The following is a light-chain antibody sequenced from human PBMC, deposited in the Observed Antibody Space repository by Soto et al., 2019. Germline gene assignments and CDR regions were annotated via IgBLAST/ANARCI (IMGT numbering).Light chain of an antibody. Sequence: QSALTQPPSASGSPGQSVTISCTGTSSDVGGYNYVSWYQQHPGKAPKLMIYEVSKRPSGVPDRFSGSKSGNTASLTVSGLQAEEEADYYGSSYADSINLRVFGTGTNVPVL. CDR3: SSYADSINLRV. CDR2: EVS. CDR1: SSDVGGYNY. J-gene: IGLJ1*01. V-gene: IGLV2-8*01.